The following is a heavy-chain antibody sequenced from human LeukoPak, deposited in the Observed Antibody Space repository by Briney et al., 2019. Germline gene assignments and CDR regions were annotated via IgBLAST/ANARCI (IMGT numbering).Heavy chain of an antibody. CDR3: ARRTYEAFDI. V-gene: IGHV4-4*02. J-gene: IGHJ3*02. Sequence: SGTLSLTCAVSGGSISSSNWWTWVRQPPGKGLEWIGEIYHSGSTSYNPSLKSRVTISVDNSKNQFSLRLSSVTAADTAVYYCARRTYEAFDIWGQGTMVTVSS. D-gene: IGHD3-3*01. CDR1: GGSISSSNW. CDR2: IYHSGST.